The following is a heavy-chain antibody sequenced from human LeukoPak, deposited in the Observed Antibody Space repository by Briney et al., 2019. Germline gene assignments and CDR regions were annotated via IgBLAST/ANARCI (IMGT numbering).Heavy chain of an antibody. Sequence: GGSLRLSCAASGFTFSSYSMNWVRQAPGKGLEWVSYISSSSTIYYADSVKGRFTISRDNAKNSLYLQMNSLRAEDTAVYYCARSVLPDYWGQGTLVTVSS. CDR1: GFTFSSYS. J-gene: IGHJ4*02. CDR2: ISSSSTI. V-gene: IGHV3-48*01. CDR3: ARSVLPDY.